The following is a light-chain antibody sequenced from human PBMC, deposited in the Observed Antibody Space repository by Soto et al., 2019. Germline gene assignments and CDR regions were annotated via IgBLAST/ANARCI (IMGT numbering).Light chain of an antibody. CDR1: QGISNY. CDR3: QKYNSAPWT. CDR2: AAS. V-gene: IGKV1-27*01. Sequence: DIQMTQSPSSLSASVGDRVTITCRASQGISNYFAWYQQKPGKVTKLLIYAASTLQSGVPSRFSGSGSGTDFTLTIRSLQPEDVATYYCQKYNSAPWTFGQGTKVEIK. J-gene: IGKJ1*01.